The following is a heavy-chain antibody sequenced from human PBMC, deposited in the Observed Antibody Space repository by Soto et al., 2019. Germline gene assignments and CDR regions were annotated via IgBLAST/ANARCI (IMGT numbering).Heavy chain of an antibody. CDR3: ARDLGPEGPRWYSYSGHYYGMDV. CDR2: ISSSSSYI. CDR1: GFTFSSYS. Sequence: PGGSLRLSCAASGFTFSSYSMNWVRQAPGKGLEWVSSISSSSSYIYYADSVKGRFTISRDNAKNSLYLQMNSLRAEDTAVYYCARDLGPEGPRWYSYSGHYYGMDVWGQGTTVTVSS. V-gene: IGHV3-21*01. J-gene: IGHJ6*02. D-gene: IGHD1-26*01.